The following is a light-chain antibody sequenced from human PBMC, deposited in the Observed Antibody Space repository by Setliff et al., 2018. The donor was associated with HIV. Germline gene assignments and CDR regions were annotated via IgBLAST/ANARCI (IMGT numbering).Light chain of an antibody. CDR3: CTYVGNYKLL. Sequence: QSALTQPRSVSGSPGQSVTISCAGSSLDIGGSHYVSWYRHHRGEAPRLLIYDVYKRPSGVPDRFSGSKSVNTASLTISGLLAEDEADYFCCTYVGNYKLLFGGGTKVTVL. CDR2: DVY. J-gene: IGLJ2*01. V-gene: IGLV2-11*01. CDR1: SLDIGGSHY.